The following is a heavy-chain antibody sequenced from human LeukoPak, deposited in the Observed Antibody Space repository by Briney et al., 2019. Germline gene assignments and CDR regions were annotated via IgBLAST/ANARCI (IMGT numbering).Heavy chain of an antibody. CDR2: ISYDGSNK. Sequence: PGGSLRLSCAASGFTFSSYALHWVRQAPGKGLEGVAVISYDGSNKYSADSVKGRFTISRDNSKNTLYLQMNSLRAEDTAVYYCARGLCSGGSCYPVAPFDAFDIWGQGTMVTVSS. CDR3: ARGLCSGGSCYPVAPFDAFDI. D-gene: IGHD2-15*01. CDR1: GFTFSSYA. J-gene: IGHJ3*02. V-gene: IGHV3-30-3*01.